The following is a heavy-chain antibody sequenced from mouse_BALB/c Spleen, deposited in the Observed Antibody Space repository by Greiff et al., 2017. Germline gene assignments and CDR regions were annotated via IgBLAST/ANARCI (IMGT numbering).Heavy chain of an antibody. Sequence: EVQLVESGGGLVQPGGSLKLSCAASGFTFGSYTMSWVRQTPEKRLEWVAYISNGGGSTYYPDTVKGRFTISRDNAKNTLYLQMSSLKSEDTAMYYCARQAVHYYAMDYWGQGTSVTVSS. CDR3: ARQAVHYYAMDY. D-gene: IGHD5-1*01. J-gene: IGHJ4*01. CDR2: ISNGGGST. V-gene: IGHV5-12-2*01. CDR1: GFTFGSYT.